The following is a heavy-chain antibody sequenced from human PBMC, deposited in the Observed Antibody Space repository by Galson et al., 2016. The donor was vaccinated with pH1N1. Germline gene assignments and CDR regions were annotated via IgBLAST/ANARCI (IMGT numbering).Heavy chain of an antibody. CDR2: ISGGGDST. V-gene: IGHV3-23*01. CDR1: GFTFSIFG. J-gene: IGHJ5*02. D-gene: IGHD3-22*01. CDR3: AKHDGSGYYYSRRLS. Sequence: SLRLSCAVSGFTFSIFGMSWVRQTPGKGLEWVSAISGGGDSTYHADSVKGRFTISRDNSKNTLFLQMSSLRAEDTAIYYCAKHDGSGYYYSRRLSWGQATLVTVSS.